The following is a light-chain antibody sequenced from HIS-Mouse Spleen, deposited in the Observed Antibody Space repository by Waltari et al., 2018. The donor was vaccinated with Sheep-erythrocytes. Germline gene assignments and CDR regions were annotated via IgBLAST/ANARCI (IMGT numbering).Light chain of an antibody. CDR1: QSLVHSDGNTY. V-gene: IGKV2-30*02. CDR3: QQRSNWPPIT. CDR2: KVS. Sequence: DVVMTQSPLSLPVTLGQPASISCRSSQSLVHSDGNTYLNWFQQRPGQSPRRLIYKVSNRDAGVPARFSGSGSGTDFTLTISSLEPEDFAVYYCQQRSNWPPITFGQGTRLEIK. J-gene: IGKJ5*01.